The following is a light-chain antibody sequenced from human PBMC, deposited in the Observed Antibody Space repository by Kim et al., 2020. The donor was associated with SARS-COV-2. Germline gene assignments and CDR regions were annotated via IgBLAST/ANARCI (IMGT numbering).Light chain of an antibody. CDR1: QDISNY. V-gene: IGKV1-33*01. CDR3: QQYDNLSST. J-gene: IGKJ5*01. CDR2: DAS. Sequence: DIQMTQSPSFLSASVGDRVTITCQASQDISNYLNWYQQKPGKAPKLLIYDASNLETGVPSRFSGSGSGTDFTFTISSLQPEDIATYYCQQYDNLSSTFGQGTRLEIK.